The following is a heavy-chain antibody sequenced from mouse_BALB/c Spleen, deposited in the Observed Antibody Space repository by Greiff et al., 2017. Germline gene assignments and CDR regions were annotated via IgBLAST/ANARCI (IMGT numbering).Heavy chain of an antibody. J-gene: IGHJ4*01. Sequence: QVQLKQSGAELVRPGSSVKISCKASGYAFSSYWMNWVKQRPGQGLEWIGQIYPGDGDTNYNGKFKGKATLTADKSSSTAYMQLSSLTSEDSAVYFCARRVPGYAMDYWGQGTSVTVSS. CDR1: GYAFSSYW. CDR2: IYPGDGDT. CDR3: ARRVPGYAMDY. V-gene: IGHV1-80*01. D-gene: IGHD2-14*01.